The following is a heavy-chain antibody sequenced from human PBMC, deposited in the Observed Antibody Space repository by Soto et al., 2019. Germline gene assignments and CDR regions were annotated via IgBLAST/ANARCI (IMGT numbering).Heavy chain of an antibody. CDR1: GDSVSDNSAA. D-gene: IGHD6-6*01. CDR3: TRGGYSSSYDFDY. J-gene: IGHJ4*02. Sequence: SQTLSLTCAISGDSVSDNSAAWNWIRQSPSRGLEWLGRTYYRSKWYSDYAISVKSRITINPDTSKNQFSLQLNSVTPEDTAVHYCTRGGYSSSYDFDYWGQGTLVTVSS. V-gene: IGHV6-1*01. CDR2: TYYRSKWYS.